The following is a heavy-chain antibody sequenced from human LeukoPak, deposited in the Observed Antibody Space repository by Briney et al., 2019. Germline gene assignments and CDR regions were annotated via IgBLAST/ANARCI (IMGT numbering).Heavy chain of an antibody. D-gene: IGHD5-18*01. CDR1: GFTFSNYV. Sequence: GGSLRLSCAASGFTFSNYVMHWARQAPGKGLEWVSLISDSGGSTYYADSVKGRFTISRDNSKNTVYLQMNSLRAEDTAVYYCAKGSGYSNGDAIDYWGQGTLVTVSS. J-gene: IGHJ4*02. CDR2: ISDSGGST. V-gene: IGHV3-23*01. CDR3: AKGSGYSNGDAIDY.